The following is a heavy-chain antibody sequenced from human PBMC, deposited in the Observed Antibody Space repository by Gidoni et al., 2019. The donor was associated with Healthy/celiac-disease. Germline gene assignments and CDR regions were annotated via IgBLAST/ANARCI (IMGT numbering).Heavy chain of an antibody. D-gene: IGHD3-10*01. CDR1: GGSISSYY. CDR2: IYYSGST. Sequence: QVQLQESGPGLVKPSETLSLTCTVSGGSISSYYWSWIRQPPGKGLEWIGYIYYSGSTNYNPSLKSRVTISVDTSKNQFSLKLSSVTAADTAVYYCARLLWFGELFSSPNWFDPWGQGTLVTVSS. V-gene: IGHV4-59*01. J-gene: IGHJ5*02. CDR3: ARLLWFGELFSSPNWFDP.